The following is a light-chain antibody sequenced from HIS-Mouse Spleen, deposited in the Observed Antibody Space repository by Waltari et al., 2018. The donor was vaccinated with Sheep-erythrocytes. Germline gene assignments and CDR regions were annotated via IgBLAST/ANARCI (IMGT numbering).Light chain of an antibody. CDR2: GNT. V-gene: IGLV1-47*03. CDR1: SSNIGSNY. CDR3: AAWDNSLSGPV. J-gene: IGLJ3*02. Sequence: QSVLTQPPSASGTPGQRVTISCSGSSSNIGSNYVYWYQQLPGTAPKLLFYGNTRLPYGVPDRFSGSKSGTSASLAISGLWSEDEADYYCAAWDNSLSGPVFGGGTKLTVL.